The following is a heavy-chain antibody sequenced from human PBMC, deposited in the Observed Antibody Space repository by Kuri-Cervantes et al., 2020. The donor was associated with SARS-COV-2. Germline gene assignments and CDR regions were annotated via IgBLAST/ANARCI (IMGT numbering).Heavy chain of an antibody. J-gene: IGHJ4*02. V-gene: IGHV4-4*07. Sequence: SETLSLTCTVSGGSISSYYWSWIRQPAGKGLEWIGRIYTSGSTNYNPSLKSRVTMSVDTSKNQFSLKLSSVTAADTAVYYCARGASIAARYYFDYWGQGTLVTDSS. CDR3: ARGASIAARYYFDY. CDR1: GGSISSYY. CDR2: IYTSGST. D-gene: IGHD6-6*01.